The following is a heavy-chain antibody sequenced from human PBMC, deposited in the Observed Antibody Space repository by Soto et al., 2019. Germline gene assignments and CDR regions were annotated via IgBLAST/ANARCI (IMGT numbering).Heavy chain of an antibody. V-gene: IGHV4-61*08. D-gene: IGHD5-18*01. Sequence: SETLSLTCTVSGDSVTRGDYYWSWIRQPPGKGLEWIGYIYYSGNTNYSPSLKSRVAISLDTSHNQFYLKLSSVTAADTAVYFCARIHVDTYMTYWFDPWGQGTLVTVS. CDR1: GDSVTRGDYY. CDR3: ARIHVDTYMTYWFDP. J-gene: IGHJ5*01. CDR2: IYYSGNT.